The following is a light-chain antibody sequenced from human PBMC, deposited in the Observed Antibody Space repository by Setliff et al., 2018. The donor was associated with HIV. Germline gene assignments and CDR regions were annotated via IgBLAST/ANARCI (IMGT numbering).Light chain of an antibody. CDR2: EVR. Sequence: QSVLTQPASVSGSPGQSIAISCTGTSTDVGSYNLVSWYQQRPGKAPKLIIYEVRNRPSGVSNRFSGSKSGNTASLTISGLQAEDEADYYCSSYAISNTLPFGTGTKVTVL. J-gene: IGLJ1*01. CDR3: SSYAISNTLP. V-gene: IGLV2-14*02. CDR1: STDVGSYNL.